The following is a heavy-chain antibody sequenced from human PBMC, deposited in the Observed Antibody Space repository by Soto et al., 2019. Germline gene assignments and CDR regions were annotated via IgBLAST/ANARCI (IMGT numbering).Heavy chain of an antibody. CDR2: ISYDGRNK. CDR3: XXXXXXXXXXXXXXXYYGMDV. V-gene: IGHV3-30*03. Sequence: VISYDGRNKYYADSVKGRFTISRDNSKNTLFLQMNSLRPEDTAVYYXXXXXXXXXXXXXXXXYYGMDVWGQGTTVTVSS. J-gene: IGHJ6*02.